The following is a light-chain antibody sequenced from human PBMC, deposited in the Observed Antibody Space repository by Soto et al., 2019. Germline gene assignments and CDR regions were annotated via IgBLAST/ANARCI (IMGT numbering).Light chain of an antibody. V-gene: IGKV3-20*01. CDR3: QQYGSSPLT. Sequence: EIVLTQSPGTLSLSPGERATLSCRASQSFRSSYLAWYQQKPGQAPRLLIYGASSRATGIPDRLSGSGSGTDFTVTISRLEPEDFAVYYCQQYGSSPLTFGGGTKVEIK. CDR1: QSFRSSY. J-gene: IGKJ4*01. CDR2: GAS.